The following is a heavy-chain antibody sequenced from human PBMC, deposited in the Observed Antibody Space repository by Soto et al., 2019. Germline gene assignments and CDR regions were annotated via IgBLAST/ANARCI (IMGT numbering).Heavy chain of an antibody. D-gene: IGHD1-26*01. CDR2: IYHSGST. CDR3: AHRPIVGAAI. J-gene: IGHJ4*02. Sequence: PSETLSLTCVVFGGSINNSNWWTFVRQPPGKGLEWTGEIYHSGSTNYNSSLMSRVTISLDKPNNQFSLKLTSVTAADTAVYYCAHRPIVGAAIWGQGTLVTVSS. CDR1: GGSINNSNW. V-gene: IGHV4-4*02.